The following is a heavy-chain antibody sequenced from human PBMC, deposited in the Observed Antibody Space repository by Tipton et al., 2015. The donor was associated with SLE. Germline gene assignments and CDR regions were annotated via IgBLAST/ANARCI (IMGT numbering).Heavy chain of an antibody. D-gene: IGHD5-12*01. Sequence: QLVQSGPEVKKPGESLKISCKGSGYSFTSYWIGWVRQMPGKGLEWMGIIYPGDSDTRYSPSFQGQVTISADKSISTAYLQWSSLKASDTAMYYCARRSTIVATDGGFDYWGQGTLLTVSS. CDR2: IYPGDSDT. CDR3: ARRSTIVATDGGFDY. V-gene: IGHV5-51*03. CDR1: GYSFTSYW. J-gene: IGHJ4*02.